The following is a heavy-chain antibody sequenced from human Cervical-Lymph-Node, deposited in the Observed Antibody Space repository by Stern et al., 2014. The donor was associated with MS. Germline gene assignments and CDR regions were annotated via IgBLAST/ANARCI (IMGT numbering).Heavy chain of an antibody. Sequence: QVQLQQWGAGLLRPSETLSLTCAVPGASFSDNYWSWIRQTPGKGLEWLGEVISGGGTPYNPSLRMRATLSVDPSRTQFSLKLSSLTAADTAMYYCARERKVERSSRLLVSFDVGGQGTLVAVSS. V-gene: IGHV4-34*12. CDR1: GASFSDNY. CDR2: VISGGGT. D-gene: IGHD1-1*01. CDR3: ARERKVERSSRLLVSFDV. J-gene: IGHJ3*01.